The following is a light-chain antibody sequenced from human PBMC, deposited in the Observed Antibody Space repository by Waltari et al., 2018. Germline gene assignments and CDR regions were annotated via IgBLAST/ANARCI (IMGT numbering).Light chain of an antibody. J-gene: IGKJ2*03. CDR1: QDISNY. V-gene: IGKV1-33*01. CDR2: DAS. Sequence: DIQMTQSPSSLSASVGDRVTITCQASQDISNYLNWYQQKPGKAPKLLIYDASNLETGVPSRFSGSGSGTDFTFTISSLQPDDFATYYCQQYENFPYSFGQGTKLEIK. CDR3: QQYENFPYS.